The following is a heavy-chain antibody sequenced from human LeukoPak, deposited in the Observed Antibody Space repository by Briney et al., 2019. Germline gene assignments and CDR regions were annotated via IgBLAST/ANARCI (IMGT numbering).Heavy chain of an antibody. CDR2: ISYDGSKK. CDR3: AKDIGSYYDY. Sequence: GGSLRLSCAASGFTFSSYAMHWVRQAPGKGLEWVAVISYDGSKKYYADSVKGRFTISRDNSKNTLYLEMNSLRAEDTAVYYCAKDIGSYYDYWGQGILVTVSS. CDR1: GFTFSSYA. V-gene: IGHV3-30*04. D-gene: IGHD3-10*01. J-gene: IGHJ4*02.